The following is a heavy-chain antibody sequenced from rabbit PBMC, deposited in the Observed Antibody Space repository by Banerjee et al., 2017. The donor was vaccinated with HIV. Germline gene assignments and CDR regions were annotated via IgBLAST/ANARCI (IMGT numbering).Heavy chain of an antibody. V-gene: IGHV1S45*01. CDR1: GFSFSNKYV. Sequence: QEQLEESGGDLVKPEGSLTLTCTASGFSFSNKYVMCWVRQAPGKGLEWIACINTSSGNTVYANWANGRFTISSHNAQNTLYLQLNSLTVADTATYFCARDINYVWGHFNLWGPGTLVTVS. D-gene: IGHD4-1*01. CDR2: INTSSGNT. J-gene: IGHJ4*01. CDR3: ARDINYVWGHFNL.